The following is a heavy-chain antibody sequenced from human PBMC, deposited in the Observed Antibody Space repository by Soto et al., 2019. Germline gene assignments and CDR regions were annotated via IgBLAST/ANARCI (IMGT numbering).Heavy chain of an antibody. CDR1: GFTFSSYG. J-gene: IGHJ6*02. CDR3: AREQYDFWSGYYSYYYYYGMDV. D-gene: IGHD3-3*01. CDR2: ISSSSSYI. V-gene: IGHV3-21*01. Sequence: GGSLRLSCAASGFTFSSYGMNWVRQAPGKGLEWVSSISSSSSYIYYADSVKGRFTISRDNAKNSLYLQMNSLRAEDTAVYYCAREQYDFWSGYYSYYYYYGMDVWGQGTTVTVSS.